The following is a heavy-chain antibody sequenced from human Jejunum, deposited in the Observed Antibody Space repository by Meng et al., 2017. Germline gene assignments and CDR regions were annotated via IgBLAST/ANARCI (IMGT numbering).Heavy chain of an antibody. Sequence: SGLTLVIPTQTLTLTCTFSGFSLSTSGVGVGWIRQPTGKALEWLAFIYWDDDKRYTPSLKNRLFITKDTSKNLVVLTMTNMDPVDTATYYCAHRQGGSNWYSGNFDYWGQGTLVTVSS. J-gene: IGHJ4*02. V-gene: IGHV2-5*02. D-gene: IGHD1-7*01. CDR2: IYWDDDK. CDR3: AHRQGGSNWYSGNFDY. CDR1: GFSLSTSGVG.